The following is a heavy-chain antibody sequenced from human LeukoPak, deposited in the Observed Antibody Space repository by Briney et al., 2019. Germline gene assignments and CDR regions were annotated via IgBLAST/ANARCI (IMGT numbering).Heavy chain of an antibody. V-gene: IGHV3-53*01. CDR2: IYSGGST. CDR1: GFTFSRYA. Sequence: PGGSLRLSCAASGFTFSRYAMSWVRQAPGEGLEGVSVIYSGGSTYYADSVKGRFTISRDNSKNTLYLQMNSLRAEDTAVYYCARAPTVVTPAHYYYYMDVWGKGTTVTVSS. D-gene: IGHD4-23*01. J-gene: IGHJ6*03. CDR3: ARAPTVVTPAHYYYYMDV.